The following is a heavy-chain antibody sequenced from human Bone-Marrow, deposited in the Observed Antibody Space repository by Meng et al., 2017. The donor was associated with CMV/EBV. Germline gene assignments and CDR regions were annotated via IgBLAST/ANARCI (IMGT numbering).Heavy chain of an antibody. CDR3: ARWDPGKNVFEI. J-gene: IGHJ3*02. V-gene: IGHV1-2*02. D-gene: IGHD1-26*01. CDR1: GYSFTDYY. Sequence: ASVKVSCKAFGYSFTDYYMHWVRQAPGQGLEWMGWINPNSGGTNYAQKFQGRVTMTRDTSISTAYMELGRLRSDDTAVYFCARWDPGKNVFEIWGQGTMVTVSS. CDR2: INPNSGGT.